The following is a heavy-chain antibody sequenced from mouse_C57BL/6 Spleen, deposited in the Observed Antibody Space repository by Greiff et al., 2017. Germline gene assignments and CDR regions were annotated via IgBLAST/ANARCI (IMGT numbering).Heavy chain of an antibody. D-gene: IGHD1-1*01. CDR3: AKHDYYGSSYAMDY. Sequence: QVQLKESGPGLVAPSQSLSITCTVSGFSLTSYGVDWVRQPPGKGLEWMGVIWGGGSTNYNSALMCRLSISRDNSKSQVFLQMNSLQTDDTAMYCCAKHDYYGSSYAMDYWGQGTSVTVSS. CDR2: IWGGGST. V-gene: IGHV2-9*01. CDR1: GFSLTSYG. J-gene: IGHJ4*01.